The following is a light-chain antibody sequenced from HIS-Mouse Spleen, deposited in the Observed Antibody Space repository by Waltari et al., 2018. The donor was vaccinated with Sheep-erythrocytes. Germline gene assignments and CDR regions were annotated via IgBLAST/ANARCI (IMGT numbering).Light chain of an antibody. J-gene: IGKJ5*01. CDR2: AAS. V-gene: IGKV1-39*01. Sequence: DIQMTQSPSSLSASVGDRVTITCRASQSISSYLNWYQQKPGKAPKLLIYAASSLQSGVPSRFSGSGSGTDFTLTISSLQPEDVATYYCQQANSFPITFGQGTRLEIK. CDR1: QSISSY. CDR3: QQANSFPIT.